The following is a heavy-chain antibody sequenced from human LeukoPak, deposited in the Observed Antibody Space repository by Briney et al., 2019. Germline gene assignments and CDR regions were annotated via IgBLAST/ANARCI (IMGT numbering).Heavy chain of an antibody. Sequence: SQTLSLTCTVSGGSVSSSRHYCTCVPQPPGKGLGWIGYIYHGSATYNPSLNSRVTISLDTSKNQFSLKVTYVSAADTAVYYCAREGGRQWLVSGILVSWGQGALVTVSS. V-gene: IGHV4-61*01. CDR2: IYHGSA. J-gene: IGHJ5*01. D-gene: IGHD6-19*01. CDR1: GGSVSSSRHY. CDR3: AREGGRQWLVSGILVS.